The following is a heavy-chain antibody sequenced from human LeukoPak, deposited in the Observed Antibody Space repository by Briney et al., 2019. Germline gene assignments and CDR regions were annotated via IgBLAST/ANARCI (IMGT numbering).Heavy chain of an antibody. CDR2: ISGSGGST. J-gene: IGHJ4*02. CDR3: VGKRYYYDSSGYRFFDY. V-gene: IGHV3-23*01. D-gene: IGHD3-22*01. Sequence: PGGSLRLSCAASGFTFSSYAMSWVRQAPGKGVEWVSAISGSGGSTYYADSVKGRFTISRDNSKNTLYLQMNSLRAEDTAVYYCVGKRYYYDSSGYRFFDYWGQGTLVTVSS. CDR1: GFTFSSYA.